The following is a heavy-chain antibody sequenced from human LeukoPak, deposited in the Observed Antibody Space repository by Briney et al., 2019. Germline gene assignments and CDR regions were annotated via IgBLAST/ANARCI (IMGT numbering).Heavy chain of an antibody. J-gene: IGHJ4*02. CDR2: IYYSGST. Sequence: PSETLSLTCTVSGGSISSYYWSWIRQPPGKGLEWIGYIYYSGSTNYNPSLKSRVTISVDTSKNQFSLKLSSVTAADTAVYYCARVGIHSSGWYGRSYFDYWGQGTLVTVSS. CDR1: GGSISSYY. V-gene: IGHV4-59*01. CDR3: ARVGIHSSGWYGRSYFDY. D-gene: IGHD6-19*01.